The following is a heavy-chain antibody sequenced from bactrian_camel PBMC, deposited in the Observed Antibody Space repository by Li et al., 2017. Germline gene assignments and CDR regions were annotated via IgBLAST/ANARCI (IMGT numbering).Heavy chain of an antibody. CDR2: YHYSGRT. V-gene: IGHV3S53*01. D-gene: IGHD3*01. Sequence: VQLVESGGGAVEAGGSLRLSCVRSGSVVGSTRTAWFRQVPGKERDGVAVPYHYSGRTDYADFVKGRFTISTDNAKNTVYLQMNNLEPNDTAMYFCAVDGRFTNDPLRPSAYSFWGQGTQV. CDR3: AVDGRFTNDPLRPSAYSF. J-gene: IGHJ4*01. CDR1: GSVVGSTR.